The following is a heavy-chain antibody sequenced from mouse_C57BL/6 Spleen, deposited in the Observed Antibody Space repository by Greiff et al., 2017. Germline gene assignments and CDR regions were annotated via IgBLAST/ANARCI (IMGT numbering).Heavy chain of an antibody. CDR2: IDPSDSYT. Sequence: QVQLQQPGAELVKPGASVKLSCKASGYTFTSYWMQWVKQRPGQGLEWIGEIDPSDSYTNYNQKFKGKATLTVDTSSSTAYMQLSSLTSEDSAVYYCARFYGSSRFDYWGQGTTLTVSS. CDR3: ARFYGSSRFDY. V-gene: IGHV1-50*01. D-gene: IGHD1-1*01. CDR1: GYTFTSYW. J-gene: IGHJ2*01.